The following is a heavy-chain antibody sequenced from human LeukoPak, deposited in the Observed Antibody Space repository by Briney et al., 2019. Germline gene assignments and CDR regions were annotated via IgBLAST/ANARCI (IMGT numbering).Heavy chain of an antibody. CDR3: AKESRDYGDYDY. CDR2: ISYDGSNK. CDR1: GSTFSSYA. Sequence: GRSLRLSCAASGSTFSSYAMHWVRQAPGKGLEWVAVISYDGSNKYYADSVKGRFTISRDNSKNTLYLQMNSLRAEDTAVYYCAKESRDYGDYDYWGQGTLVTVSS. J-gene: IGHJ4*02. D-gene: IGHD4-17*01. V-gene: IGHV3-30-3*01.